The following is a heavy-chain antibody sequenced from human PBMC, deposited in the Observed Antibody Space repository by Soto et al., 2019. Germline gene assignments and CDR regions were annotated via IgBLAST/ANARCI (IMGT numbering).Heavy chain of an antibody. D-gene: IGHD5-12*01. CDR2: INHSGST. CDR1: GVSFSGYY. CDR3: ARGGYSGYDGEEGMDV. J-gene: IGHJ6*02. Sequence: LSLTCAVYGVSFSGYYWSWIRQPPGKGLEWIGEINHSGSTNYNPSLKSRVTISVDTSKNQFSLKLSSVTAADTAVYYCARGGYSGYDGEEGMDVWGQGTTVTVS. V-gene: IGHV4-34*01.